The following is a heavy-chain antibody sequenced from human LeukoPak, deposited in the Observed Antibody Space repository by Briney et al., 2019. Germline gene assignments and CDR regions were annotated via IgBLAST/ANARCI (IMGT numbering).Heavy chain of an antibody. J-gene: IGHJ4*02. Sequence: GGSLRLSCGASGFNFRSHWLSWVRQAPGKGLESVANINQDGTDKYYVDSLKGRFTISRDNAKNSLYLQMNSLRAEDTAVYYCARDHGIVVVPSSVDYWGQGTLVTVSS. CDR3: ARDHGIVVVPSSVDY. CDR1: GFNFRSHW. V-gene: IGHV3-7*01. D-gene: IGHD3-22*01. CDR2: INQDGTDK.